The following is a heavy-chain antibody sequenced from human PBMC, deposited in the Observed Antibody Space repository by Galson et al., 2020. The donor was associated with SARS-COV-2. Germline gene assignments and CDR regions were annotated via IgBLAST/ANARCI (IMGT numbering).Heavy chain of an antibody. CDR2: ISYVGSNK. D-gene: IGHD3-3*01. J-gene: IGHJ5*02. Sequence: GGSMRLSCAASGFTFSSYAMPWVRQAPGKGLEWVAVISYVGSNKYYADSVKGRFTISRDNSKNTQYLQMNSLRAEDPAVYYCARDPGVGKFLYGWFDPWGQGTLVTVSS. V-gene: IGHV3-30-3*01. CDR3: ARDPGVGKFLYGWFDP. CDR1: GFTFSSYA.